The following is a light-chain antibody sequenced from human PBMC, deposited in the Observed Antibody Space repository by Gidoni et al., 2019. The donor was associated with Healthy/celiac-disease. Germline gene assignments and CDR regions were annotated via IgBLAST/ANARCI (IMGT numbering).Light chain of an antibody. V-gene: IGKV3-15*01. CDR1: QSVSSN. CDR3: QKYNKEYS. CDR2: GAS. J-gene: IGKJ2*03. Sequence: EIVMTQSPATLSVSPGERATLSCRASQSVSSNLAWYQQKPGQAPRLLIYGASTRATGIPARFSGSGSGTEFTLTISSLKSEDFAVYYCQKYNKEYSFGQGTKLEIK.